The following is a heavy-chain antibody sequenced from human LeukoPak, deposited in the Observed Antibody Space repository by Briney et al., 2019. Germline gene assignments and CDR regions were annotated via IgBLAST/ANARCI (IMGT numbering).Heavy chain of an antibody. CDR2: IYYSGST. CDR3: ARDPTSNYYGGELDY. D-gene: IGHD4-23*01. V-gene: IGHV4-39*07. Sequence: SETLSLTCTVSGGSISSSSYYWGWIRQPPGKGLEWIGSIYYSGSTYYNPSLKSRVTISVDTSKNQFSLKLSSVTAADTAVYYCARDPTSNYYGGELDYWGQGTLVTVSS. J-gene: IGHJ4*02. CDR1: GGSISSSSYY.